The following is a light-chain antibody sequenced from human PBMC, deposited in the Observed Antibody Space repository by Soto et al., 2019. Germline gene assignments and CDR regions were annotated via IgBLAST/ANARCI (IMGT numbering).Light chain of an antibody. Sequence: EIVLTQSAGTLSLSPGERATVSCWARESISSGHLAWFQQRLGQAPRLLSYGTFIRATGIPERFSGSGSGPDFTRTISRLEPEDFAVYFWQHYGSSLTFGGGTRGE. J-gene: IGKJ4*02. CDR1: ESISSGH. CDR2: GTF. V-gene: IGKV3-20*01. CDR3: QHYGSSLT.